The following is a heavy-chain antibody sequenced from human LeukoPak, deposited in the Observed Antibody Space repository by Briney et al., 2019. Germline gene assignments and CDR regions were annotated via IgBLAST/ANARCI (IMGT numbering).Heavy chain of an antibody. V-gene: IGHV3-74*01. J-gene: IGHJ4*02. CDR1: GFTFSSSW. CDR2: INTDGSYT. CDR3: ARNLGGSSDY. D-gene: IGHD1-26*01. Sequence: PGGSLRLSCAASGFTFSSSWFHWVRQAPGKGLVRVSRINTDGSYTSYGDSVKGRFTISRDDARNTLYLQMNSLRVEDTAVYYCARNLGGSSDYWGQGTLVTVSS.